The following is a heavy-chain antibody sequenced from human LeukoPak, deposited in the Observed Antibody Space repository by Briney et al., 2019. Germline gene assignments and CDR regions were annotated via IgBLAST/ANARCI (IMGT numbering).Heavy chain of an antibody. CDR2: IYTSGST. V-gene: IGHV4-4*07. CDR3: ARTYSTSSNFDY. J-gene: IGHJ4*02. Sequence: SETLSLTCTASGGSISSYYWSWIRQPAGKGLEWIGRIYTSGSTNYNPSLKSRVTISVDTSKEQFSLKLSSVTAADTALYYCARTYSTSSNFDYWGQGTLVTVSS. CDR1: GGSISSYY. D-gene: IGHD2-2*01.